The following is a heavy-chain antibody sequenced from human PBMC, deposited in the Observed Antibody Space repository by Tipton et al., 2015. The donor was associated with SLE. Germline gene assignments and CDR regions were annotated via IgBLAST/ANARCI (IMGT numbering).Heavy chain of an antibody. J-gene: IGHJ5*02. CDR1: GGSISRYY. V-gene: IGHV4-39*07. CDR3: ARYPESNYHWFGP. CDR2: IYHSGTA. Sequence: LRLSCTVSGGSISRYYWGWIRQPPGKGLEWIGSIYHSGTAYYNPSLKSRVTISVDTSKNQISLKLSSVTAADTAVYYCARYPESNYHWFGPWGQGALVTVSS. D-gene: IGHD4-11*01.